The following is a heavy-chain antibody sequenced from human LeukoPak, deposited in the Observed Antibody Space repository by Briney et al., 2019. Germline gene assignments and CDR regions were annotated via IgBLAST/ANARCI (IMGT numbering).Heavy chain of an antibody. J-gene: IGHJ5*02. CDR1: GGSISSYY. CDR3: ARSIVVVVAATLWGDNWFDP. V-gene: IGHV4-59*06. Sequence: SETLSVTCTVSGGSISSYYWSWIRQPPGNGLERIGYIYYSGSTYYNPSLKSRVTISVDTSKNQFSLKLSSVTAADTAVYYCARSIVVVVAATLWGDNWFDPWGQGTLVTVSS. D-gene: IGHD2-15*01. CDR2: IYYSGST.